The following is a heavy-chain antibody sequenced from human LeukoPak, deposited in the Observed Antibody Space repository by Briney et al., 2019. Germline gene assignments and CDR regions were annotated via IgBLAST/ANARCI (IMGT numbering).Heavy chain of an antibody. CDR2: ISADNGNT. CDR1: GGTFSSYA. J-gene: IGHJ4*02. V-gene: IGHV1-18*01. Sequence: GASVKVSCKASGGTFSSYAISWVRQAPGQGLEWMGWISADNGNTNYAQNLQGRVTMTTDTSTSTAYMELRRLRSDDTAVYYCARVCPSRGYYDSSGYSDCWGQGTLVTVSS. CDR3: ARVCPSRGYYDSSGYSDC. D-gene: IGHD3-22*01.